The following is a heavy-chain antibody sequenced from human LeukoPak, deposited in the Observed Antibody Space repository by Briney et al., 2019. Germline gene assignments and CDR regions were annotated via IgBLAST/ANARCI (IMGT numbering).Heavy chain of an antibody. V-gene: IGHV1-69*13. CDR3: ARDPPYCGGDCGYFDY. Sequence: SVKVSCKASGGTFSSYAISWVRQAPGQGLEWMGGIIPIFGTANYAQKFQGRVTITADESTSTAYMELSSLRSEDTAVYYCARDPPYCGGDCGYFDYWGQGTLVTVSS. CDR2: IIPIFGTA. D-gene: IGHD2-21*02. J-gene: IGHJ4*02. CDR1: GGTFSSYA.